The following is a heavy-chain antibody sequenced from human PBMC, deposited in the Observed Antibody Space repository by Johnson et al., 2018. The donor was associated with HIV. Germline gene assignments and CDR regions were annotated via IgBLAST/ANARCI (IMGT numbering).Heavy chain of an antibody. V-gene: IGHV3-33*01. CDR1: GLSLSAYG. J-gene: IGHJ3*02. Sequence: QVQLVESGGGVVQPGTSLRLSCEGSGLSLSAYGLHWVRQAPGKGLEWVAVIWPDGSNRYYADSVKGRFTISRDNSKNTLYLQMNSLRAEDTAVYYCARDGYHNFWSGYYRDDAFDIWGQGTMVTVSS. CDR2: IWPDGSNR. D-gene: IGHD3-3*01. CDR3: ARDGYHNFWSGYYRDDAFDI.